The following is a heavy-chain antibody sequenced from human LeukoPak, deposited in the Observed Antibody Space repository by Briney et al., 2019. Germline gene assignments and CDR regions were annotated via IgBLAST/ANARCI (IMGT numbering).Heavy chain of an antibody. D-gene: IGHD3-22*01. CDR1: GGSNRSYY. CDR3: ATGDYYDTSGHFDY. CDR2: IYYSGST. Sequence: SETQSLTFTFCGGSNRSYYWSWIRQPPGKGLAWIGSIYYSGSTYYNTSLKSRVTISADTSKNQFFLKLSSETAADNAVYYCATGDYYDTSGHFDYGGQGTLVTVSS. V-gene: IGHV4-59*04. J-gene: IGHJ4*02.